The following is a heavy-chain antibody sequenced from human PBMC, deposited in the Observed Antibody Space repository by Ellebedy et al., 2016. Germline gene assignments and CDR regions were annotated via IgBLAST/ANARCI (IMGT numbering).Heavy chain of an antibody. V-gene: IGHV3-23*01. CDR2: ISESGDTT. D-gene: IGHD6-13*01. CDR1: GLNLTTFF. J-gene: IGHJ4*02. Sequence: GGSLRLXXTASGLNLTTFFMSWVRQAPGKGLEYVSAISESGDTTYYSDSVKGRFTISRDNSKSTLYLQMNSLRADDTAVYFCAKGLSWASVWGQGTLVTVSS. CDR3: AKGLSWASV.